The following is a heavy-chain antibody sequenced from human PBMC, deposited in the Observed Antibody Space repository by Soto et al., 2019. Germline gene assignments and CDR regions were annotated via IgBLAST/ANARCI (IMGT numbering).Heavy chain of an antibody. CDR1: AGTIRRGAYF. V-gene: IGHV4-30-4*01. CDR3: ARDLFTAAAGTSGMDV. J-gene: IGHJ6*02. CDR2: IYYSGST. Sequence: TGSAGTIRRGAYFGCWIRQPPGKGLEWIGYIYYSGSTYYNPSLKSRVTISVDTSKNQFSLKLSSVTAADTAVYYCARDLFTAAAGTSGMDVWGQGTTGT. D-gene: IGHD6-13*01.